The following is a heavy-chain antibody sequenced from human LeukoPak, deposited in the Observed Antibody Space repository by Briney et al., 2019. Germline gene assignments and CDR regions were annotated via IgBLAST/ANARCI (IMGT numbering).Heavy chain of an antibody. CDR3: ARDRPGRNYYHYYGMDV. Sequence: PSETLSLTCTVSGGSISSYYWSWIRQPPGKGLEWIGYIYYSGSTNYNPSLKSRVTISVDTSKNQFSLKLSSVTAADTAVYYCARDRPGRNYYHYYGMDVWGKGTTVTVSS. CDR1: GGSISSYY. D-gene: IGHD6-6*01. J-gene: IGHJ6*04. CDR2: IYYSGST. V-gene: IGHV4-59*01.